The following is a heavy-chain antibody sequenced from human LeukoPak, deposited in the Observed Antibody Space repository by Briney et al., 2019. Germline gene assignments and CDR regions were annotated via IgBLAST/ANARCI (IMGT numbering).Heavy chain of an antibody. CDR2: IRSKAYGGTT. CDR1: GFTFGDYA. CDR3: TRGLYSGYSNWFDP. V-gene: IGHV3-49*03. J-gene: IGHJ5*02. Sequence: GGSLRLSCTASGFTFGDYAMSWFRQAPGKGREWVGFIRSKAYGGTTEYAASVKGRFTISRDDSKSIAYLQMNSLKTEDTAVYYCTRGLYSGYSNWFDPWGQGTLVTVSS. D-gene: IGHD5-12*01.